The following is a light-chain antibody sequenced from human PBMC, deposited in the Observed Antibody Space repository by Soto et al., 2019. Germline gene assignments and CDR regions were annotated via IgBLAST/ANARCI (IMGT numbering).Light chain of an antibody. CDR2: GNN. Sequence: QSVLTQPPSVSGAPGQRVTISCTGSSSNIGAGCDVHWYQQLPGTAPKLLIYGNNNRPSGVPDRFSGSKSGTSASLAITGLQAEDEADYYCQSYDSSLSGYVVFGGGTQLTVL. V-gene: IGLV1-40*01. CDR3: QSYDSSLSGYVV. CDR1: SSNIGAGCD. J-gene: IGLJ2*01.